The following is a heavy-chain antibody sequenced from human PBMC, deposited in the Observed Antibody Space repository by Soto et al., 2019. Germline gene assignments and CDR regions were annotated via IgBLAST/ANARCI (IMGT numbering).Heavy chain of an antibody. D-gene: IGHD3-22*01. CDR1: CGTSSSYY. V-gene: IGHV4-59*01. J-gene: IGHJ5*02. CDR2: IYYSEST. CDR3: ARAGYYHDSSEYWNFDT. Sequence: PSEPLSLTCTVPCGTSSSYYGPWIRQPPGKGLEWIAYIYYSESTNYNPSLKSRVTMSVDTSKNHFSLKLSSVTAADTAVYYCARAGYYHDSSEYWNFDTSGQATLVTVSS.